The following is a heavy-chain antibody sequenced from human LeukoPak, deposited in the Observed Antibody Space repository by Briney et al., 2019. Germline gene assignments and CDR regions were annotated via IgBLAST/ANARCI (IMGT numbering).Heavy chain of an antibody. J-gene: IGHJ4*02. CDR3: ARLAAGYCSGGSCYPFDY. CDR1: GFTFSTYA. D-gene: IGHD2-15*01. Sequence: PGGSLGLSCAAPGFTFSTYAMHWVRQAPGKGLEWVAVISYDGSNKYYADSVKGRFTISRDNSKNTLYLQMNSLRAEDTAVYYCARLAAGYCSGGSCYPFDYWGQGTLATVSS. CDR2: ISYDGSNK. V-gene: IGHV3-30-3*01.